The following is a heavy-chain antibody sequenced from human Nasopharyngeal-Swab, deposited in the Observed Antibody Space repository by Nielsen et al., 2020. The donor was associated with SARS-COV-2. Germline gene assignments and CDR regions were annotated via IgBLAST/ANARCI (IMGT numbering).Heavy chain of an antibody. J-gene: IGHJ6*02. V-gene: IGHV3-7*01. Sequence: GESLKTSCAGSGFTFSRYWMSWVRQAPGKGLEWVANIKQDGSEKYHEDSVKGRFTISRDNAKNSLYLQMNSLRAEDTAVYYCARDKGMRDYVWGSYRSSYYYYYGMDVWGQGTTVTVSS. D-gene: IGHD3-16*02. CDR1: GFTFSRYW. CDR3: ARDKGMRDYVWGSYRSSYYYYYGMDV. CDR2: IKQDGSEK.